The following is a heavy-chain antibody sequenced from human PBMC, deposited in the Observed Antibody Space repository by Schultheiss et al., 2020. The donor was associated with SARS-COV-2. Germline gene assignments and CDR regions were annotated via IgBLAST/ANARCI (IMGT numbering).Heavy chain of an antibody. CDR1: GFSLSTSGVG. J-gene: IGHJ2*01. Sequence: SGPTLVKPTQTLTLTCTFSGFSLSTSGVGVGWIRQPPGKALEWLALIHWNDDKHYSTSLKSRLTITKDTSKNQVVLTMTNMDPVDTATYYCARIIYDSTAVWYFDLWGRGTLVTVSS. CDR3: ARIIYDSTAVWYFDL. V-gene: IGHV2-5*01. D-gene: IGHD3-22*01. CDR2: IHWNDDK.